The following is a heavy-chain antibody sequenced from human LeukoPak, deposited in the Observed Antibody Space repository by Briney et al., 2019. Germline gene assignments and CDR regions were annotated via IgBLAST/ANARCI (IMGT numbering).Heavy chain of an antibody. CDR1: GYSISSGYY. J-gene: IGHJ3*02. Sequence: SETLSLTCTVSGYSISSGYYWGWIRQPPGKGLEWIGEINHSGSTNYNPSLKSRVTISVDTSKNQFSLKLSSVTAADTAVYYCARSDAFDIWGQGTMVTVSS. V-gene: IGHV4-38-2*02. CDR3: ARSDAFDI. CDR2: INHSGST.